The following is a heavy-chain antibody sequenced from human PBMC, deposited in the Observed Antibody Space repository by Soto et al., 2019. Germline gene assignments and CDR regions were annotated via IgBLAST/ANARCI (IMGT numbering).Heavy chain of an antibody. CDR3: ARDNPYTNSFGNWFDP. CDR2: IIPVFGTV. D-gene: IGHD6-13*01. CDR1: GGTFSNYA. V-gene: IGHV1-69*01. Sequence: QVRLVQPGAEVKKPGSSVKVSCKASGGTFSNYAITWLRLAPGQGLEWLGGIIPVFGTVNYAQKFQGRVTITADESTSTAYMELNRLRSEDTAVYYCARDNPYTNSFGNWFDPWGQGTLVIVS. J-gene: IGHJ5*02.